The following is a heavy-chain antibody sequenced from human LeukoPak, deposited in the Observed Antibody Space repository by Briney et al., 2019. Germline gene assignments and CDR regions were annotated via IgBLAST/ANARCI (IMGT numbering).Heavy chain of an antibody. D-gene: IGHD3-10*01. CDR3: AKDLVRGIITPFEY. V-gene: IGHV3-9*01. CDR2: ITWNSDAV. Sequence: PGGSLRLSCVASKFTFGDYAMHWVRQTPGKGLEWVAGITWNSDAVDYADSVRGRFTISRGNAKNPLYLQMTSLRPEDTAFYYCAKDLVRGIITPFEYWGQGVLVTISA. J-gene: IGHJ4*02. CDR1: KFTFGDYA.